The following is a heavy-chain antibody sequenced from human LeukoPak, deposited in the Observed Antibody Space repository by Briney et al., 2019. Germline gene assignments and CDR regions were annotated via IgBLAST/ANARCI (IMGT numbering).Heavy chain of an antibody. V-gene: IGHV1-18*01. CDR3: ARYRLSDSPINWFDP. J-gene: IGHJ5*02. Sequence: GASVKVSCKASGYTLTSFGISWVRQAPGQGLEWMGWISAYSGNTIYAQKLQDRVTMTTDTSTNTAYMELRSLRSDDTAVYYCARYRLSDSPINWFDPWGQGTLVTVSS. CDR1: GYTLTSFG. D-gene: IGHD3-22*01. CDR2: ISAYSGNT.